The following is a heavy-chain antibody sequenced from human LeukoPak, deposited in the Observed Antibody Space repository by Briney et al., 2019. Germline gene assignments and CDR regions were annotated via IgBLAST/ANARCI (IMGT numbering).Heavy chain of an antibody. J-gene: IGHJ5*02. CDR2: IYSSGYT. CDR1: GFTFSSYG. V-gene: IGHV3-NL1*01. CDR3: ARATVATGTLWFDP. D-gene: IGHD6-13*01. Sequence: GRSLRLSCAASGFTFSSYGMHWVRQAPGKGLEWVAVIYSSGYTYYADSVKGRFTISRHNSENTLYLQMNSLRANDTAMYYCARATVATGTLWFDPWGQGALVTVSS.